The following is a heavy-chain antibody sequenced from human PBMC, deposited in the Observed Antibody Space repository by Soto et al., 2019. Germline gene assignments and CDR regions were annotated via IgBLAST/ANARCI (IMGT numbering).Heavy chain of an antibody. Sequence: SETLSLTCTVSGGSIIRGGYYWIWIRHHPGKGLEWIGYIYYSGSTYCNPSLKSRVTISVETSKNQFSLKLSSVSAADTAVYYCARGDTHRNYYGMDVWGQGTTVTVSS. CDR2: IYYSGST. D-gene: IGHD2-15*01. V-gene: IGHV4-31*03. J-gene: IGHJ6*02. CDR3: ARGDTHRNYYGMDV. CDR1: GGSIIRGGYY.